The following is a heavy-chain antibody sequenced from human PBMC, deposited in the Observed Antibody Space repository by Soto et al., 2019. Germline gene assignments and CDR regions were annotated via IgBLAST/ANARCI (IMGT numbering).Heavy chain of an antibody. CDR1: VFPFNIYI. CDR3: VTLGSGIYPR. D-gene: IGHD3-10*01. CDR2: ISDSGGNT. V-gene: IGHV3-23*01. Sequence: EVQLLESGGGLVQPGGSLGLSCAASVFPFNIYIMNWVRHAPGKGLEWVSGISDSGGNTYYADSVKGRFTISRDNSKNTLYLQINSLRAQDTAMYYCVTLGSGIYPRWGQGTLVTVSS. J-gene: IGHJ4*02.